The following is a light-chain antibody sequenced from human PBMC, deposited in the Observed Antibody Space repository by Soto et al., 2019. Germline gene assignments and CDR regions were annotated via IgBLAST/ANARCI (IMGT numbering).Light chain of an antibody. CDR3: CSYAGSYTLV. CDR2: DVS. Sequence: QSAPTQPRSVSGSPGQSVTISCTGTSSDVGAYNYVSWYQQHPGKAPKLMIYDVSRRPSGVPDRFSGSKSGNTASLTISGLQAEDEADYYCCSYAGSYTLVFGGETKLTVL. J-gene: IGLJ3*02. CDR1: SSDVGAYNY. V-gene: IGLV2-11*01.